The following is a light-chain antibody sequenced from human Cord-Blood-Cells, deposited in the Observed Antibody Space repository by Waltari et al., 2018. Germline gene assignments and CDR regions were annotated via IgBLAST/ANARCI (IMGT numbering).Light chain of an antibody. CDR3: QSYDSSLSGYV. J-gene: IGLJ1*01. Sequence: QSVLTQPPSLSGAPGQRVTISRTGSSSNIGAGYDLHWYQQLPGTAPKLLIYGNSNRPSGVPDRFSGSKSGTSASLAITGLQAEDEADYYCQSYDSSLSGYVFGTGTKVTVL. CDR2: GNS. CDR1: SSNIGAGYD. V-gene: IGLV1-40*01.